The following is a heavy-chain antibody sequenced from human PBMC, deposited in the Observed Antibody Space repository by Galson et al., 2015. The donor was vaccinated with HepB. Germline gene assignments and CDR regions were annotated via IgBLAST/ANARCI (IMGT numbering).Heavy chain of an antibody. D-gene: IGHD1-26*01. CDR1: GFTFTSYN. V-gene: IGHV3-30*16. J-gene: IGHJ4*02. CDR2: ISDDGKTG. CDR3: ARDSKWNYDH. Sequence: SLRLSCATSGFTFTSYNMHWVRQSPVKGLEWLAIISDDGKTGFYADSVKGRFTISRDNSKNTLSLQMNSLRPEDTAVYYCARDSKWNYDHWGQGTLVTVSS.